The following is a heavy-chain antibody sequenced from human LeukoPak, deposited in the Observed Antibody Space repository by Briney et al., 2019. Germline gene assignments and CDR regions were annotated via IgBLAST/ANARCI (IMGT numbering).Heavy chain of an antibody. CDR2: IKQDGSEK. D-gene: IGHD6-19*01. CDR1: GFTFSDYY. Sequence: GGSLRLSCAASGFTFSDYYMSWIRQAPGKGLEWVANIKQDGSEKYYVDSVKGRFTISRDNAKNSLYLQMNSLRAEDTAVYYCARVMDDSSGWIGDYYYMDVWGKGTAVTVSS. CDR3: ARVMDDSSGWIGDYYYMDV. V-gene: IGHV3-7*01. J-gene: IGHJ6*03.